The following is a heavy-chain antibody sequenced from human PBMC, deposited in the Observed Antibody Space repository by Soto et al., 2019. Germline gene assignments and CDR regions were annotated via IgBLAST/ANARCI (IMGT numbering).Heavy chain of an antibody. D-gene: IGHD6-13*01. CDR2: IIPILGIA. CDR3: ARGWAHEGIAAAGTPPNWFDP. CDR1: GGTFSSYT. Sequence: QVQLVQSGAEVKKPGSSVKVSCKASGGTFSSYTISWVRQAPGQGLEWMGRIIPILGIANYAQKFQGRVTITADKSTSTAYMELSSLRSEDTAVYYCARGWAHEGIAAAGTPPNWFDPWGQGTLVTVSS. J-gene: IGHJ5*02. V-gene: IGHV1-69*02.